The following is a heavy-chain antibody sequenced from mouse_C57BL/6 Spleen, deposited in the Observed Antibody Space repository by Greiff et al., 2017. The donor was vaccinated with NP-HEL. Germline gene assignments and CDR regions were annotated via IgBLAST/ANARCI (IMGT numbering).Heavy chain of an antibody. Sequence: EVKVVESGGGLVQPGGSLSLSCAASGFTFTDYYMSWVRQPPGKALEWLGFIRNKATGYTTEYNASVKGRFTISRDNSQSILYLQMNALRAEDSATDYCARSEGDYWGQGTTLTVSA. CDR1: GFTFTDYY. J-gene: IGHJ2*01. CDR2: IRNKATGYTT. V-gene: IGHV7-3*01. CDR3: ARSEGDY.